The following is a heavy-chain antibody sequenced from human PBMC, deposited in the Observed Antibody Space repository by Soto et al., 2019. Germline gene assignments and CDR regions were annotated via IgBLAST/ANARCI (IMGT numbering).Heavy chain of an antibody. D-gene: IGHD4-17*01. CDR1: GFTFSSYA. CDR2: ISYDGSNK. Sequence: QVQLVESGGGVVQPGRSLRLSCAASGFTFSSYAMHWVRQAPGKGLEWVAVISYDGSNKYYADSVKGRFTISRDNSKNTLYPQMNSLRAEDTAVYYCARDDILTTLDYWGPGTLVTVSS. V-gene: IGHV3-30-3*01. J-gene: IGHJ4*02. CDR3: ARDDILTTLDY.